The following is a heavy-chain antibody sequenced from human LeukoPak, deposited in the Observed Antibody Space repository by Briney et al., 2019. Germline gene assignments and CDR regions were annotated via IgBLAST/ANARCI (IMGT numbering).Heavy chain of an antibody. CDR3: ARDWVGDV. CDR1: GFTFSSYS. D-gene: IGHD2-15*01. V-gene: IGHV3-48*02. Sequence: PGGSLRLSCAASGFTFSSYSMNWVRQAPGKGLEWVSYISSSSSTIYYADSVKGRLTISRDNAKNSLSLQMNSLRDEDTAVYYCARDWVGDVWGQGTTVTVSS. CDR2: ISSSSSTI. J-gene: IGHJ6*02.